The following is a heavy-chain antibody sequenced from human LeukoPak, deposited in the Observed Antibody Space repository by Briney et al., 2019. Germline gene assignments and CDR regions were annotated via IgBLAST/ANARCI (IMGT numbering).Heavy chain of an antibody. CDR3: ASLTGIAVENWFDP. V-gene: IGHV1-2*02. CDR2: INPNSGGT. D-gene: IGHD6-19*01. Sequence: ASVKVSCKASGYTFTGYYMHWVRQAPGQGLEWMGWINPNSGGTNYAQKFQGRVTMTRDTSISTAYMELSRLRSDDTAVYYCASLTGIAVENWFDPWGQGTLVTVSS. J-gene: IGHJ5*02. CDR1: GYTFTGYY.